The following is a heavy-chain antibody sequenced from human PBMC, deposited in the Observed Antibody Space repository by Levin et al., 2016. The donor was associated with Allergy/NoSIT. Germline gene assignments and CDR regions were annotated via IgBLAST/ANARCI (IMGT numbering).Heavy chain of an antibody. D-gene: IGHD2-8*01. J-gene: IGHJ5*02. CDR2: ISGSGGLT. V-gene: IGHV3-23*01. Sequence: GGSLRLSCAASGFKFNMHNMNWVRQAPGKGLEWVSGISGSGGLTYYADSVKGRFTISRDISKNTLYLQMNSLRAEDTAVYYCVKDCGSCTNASPCLKCFDPWGQGTLVTVSS. CDR1: GFKFNMHN. CDR3: VKDCGSCTNASPCLKCFDP.